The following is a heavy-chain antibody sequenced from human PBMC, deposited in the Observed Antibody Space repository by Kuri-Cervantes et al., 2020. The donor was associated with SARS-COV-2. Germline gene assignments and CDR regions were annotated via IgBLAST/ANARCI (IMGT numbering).Heavy chain of an antibody. D-gene: IGHD3-9*01. Sequence: GESLKISCAASGFTFSSYAMHWVRQAPGKGLEWVAVISYDGSNKYYADSVKGRFTISRDNSKNTLYLQMNSLRAEDTAVYYCAGDPGRYYDILTGYYPGDWYFDYWGQGTLVTVSS. CDR1: GFTFSSYA. CDR2: ISYDGSNK. CDR3: AGDPGRYYDILTGYYPGDWYFDY. V-gene: IGHV3-30*14. J-gene: IGHJ4*02.